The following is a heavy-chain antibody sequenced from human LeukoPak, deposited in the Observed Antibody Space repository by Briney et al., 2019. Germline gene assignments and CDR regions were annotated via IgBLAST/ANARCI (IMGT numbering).Heavy chain of an antibody. Sequence: GGSLRLSCAASGFTFSSYSMNWVRQAPGKGLEGVSSISSSSSYIYYADSVKGRFTISRDNAKNSLYLQMNSLRAEDTAVYYCARDRGYYGMDVWGQGTTVTVSS. CDR3: ARDRGYYGMDV. J-gene: IGHJ6*02. CDR1: GFTFSSYS. D-gene: IGHD3-10*01. CDR2: ISSSSSYI. V-gene: IGHV3-21*01.